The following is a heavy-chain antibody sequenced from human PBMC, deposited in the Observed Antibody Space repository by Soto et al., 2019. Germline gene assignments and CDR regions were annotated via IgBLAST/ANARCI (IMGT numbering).Heavy chain of an antibody. Sequence: ASVKVSCKASGYIFTDYYINWVRQAPGQGLEWMGWINPKSGDTDYAQNFQGIVTMTTDTSITTAYMELSRLRSDDTAVYYCARQYCTPNTCHNLFDSWGQGTLVTVSS. CDR3: ARQYCTPNTCHNLFDS. CDR1: GYIFTDYY. V-gene: IGHV1-2*02. J-gene: IGHJ5*01. D-gene: IGHD2-8*01. CDR2: INPKSGDT.